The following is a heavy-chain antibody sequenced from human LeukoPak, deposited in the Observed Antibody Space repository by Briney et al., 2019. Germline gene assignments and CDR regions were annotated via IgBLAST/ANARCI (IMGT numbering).Heavy chain of an antibody. Sequence: GGSLRLSCAGSGFNFSSYSMSWVRQAPWKGLEFVSSISSSSSFIYYADSVKGRFTISRDNSKNTLYLQMNSLRAEDTAVYYCAKDLRQWLSLFDYWGQGTLVTVSS. V-gene: IGHV3-21*01. D-gene: IGHD6-19*01. J-gene: IGHJ4*02. CDR1: GFNFSSYS. CDR2: ISSSSSFI. CDR3: AKDLRQWLSLFDY.